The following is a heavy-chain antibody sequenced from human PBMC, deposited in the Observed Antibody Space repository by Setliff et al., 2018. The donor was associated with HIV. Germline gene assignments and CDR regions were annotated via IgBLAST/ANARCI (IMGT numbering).Heavy chain of an antibody. J-gene: IGHJ3*02. V-gene: IGHV3-74*01. Sequence: PGGSLRLSCAASGFTFSSYSMNWVRQAPGKGLEWVSRIDSDGSDTNYADSVRGRFTISRDDAKNTVYLQLTSLRAEDTAVYYCAKDRLEWLAPDGFDIWGLGTMVTVSS. CDR3: AKDRLEWLAPDGFDI. CDR1: GFTFSSYS. CDR2: IDSDGSDT. D-gene: IGHD3-3*01.